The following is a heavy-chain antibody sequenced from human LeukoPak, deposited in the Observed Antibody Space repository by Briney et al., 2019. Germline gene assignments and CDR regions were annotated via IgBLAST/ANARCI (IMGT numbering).Heavy chain of an antibody. J-gene: IGHJ4*02. Sequence: GGSLRLSCAASGFTFSDYYMTWIRQAPGKGLEWVSYISNSGSTIYYADSVKGRFTISRDNGKNSLYPQMNSLRAEDTAVYYRAREHTSGTYYIDYWGQGTLVTVSS. CDR1: GFTFSDYY. CDR2: ISNSGSTI. CDR3: AREHTSGTYYIDY. D-gene: IGHD1-26*01. V-gene: IGHV3-11*01.